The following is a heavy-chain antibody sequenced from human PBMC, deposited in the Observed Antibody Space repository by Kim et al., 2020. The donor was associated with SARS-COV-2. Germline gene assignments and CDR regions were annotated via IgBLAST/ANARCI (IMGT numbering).Heavy chain of an antibody. CDR3: AREGYFDGGSFFFDS. J-gene: IGHJ4*02. V-gene: IGHV4-4*07. Sequence: PSLKSRVTMSVETSKNQFSLQLTSMTAADTAIYYCAREGYFDGGSFFFDSWGQGTLVTVSS. D-gene: IGHD2-15*01.